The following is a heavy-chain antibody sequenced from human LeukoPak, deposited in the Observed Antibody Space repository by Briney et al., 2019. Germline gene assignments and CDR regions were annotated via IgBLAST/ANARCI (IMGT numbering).Heavy chain of an antibody. CDR1: GFTFSSYW. Sequence: PGGSLRLSCAASGFTFSSYWMHWVRQAPGKGLEWVSSISSSSSYIYYADSVKGRFTISRDNAKNSLYLQMNSLRAEDTAVYYCARDPSGSSGYWGQGTLVTVSS. V-gene: IGHV3-21*01. J-gene: IGHJ4*02. CDR2: ISSSSSYI. CDR3: ARDPSGSSGY. D-gene: IGHD1-26*01.